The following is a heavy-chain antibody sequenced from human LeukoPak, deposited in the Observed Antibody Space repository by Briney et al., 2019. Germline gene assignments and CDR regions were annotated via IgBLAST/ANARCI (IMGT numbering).Heavy chain of an antibody. V-gene: IGHV1-8*01. D-gene: IGHD1-1*01. CDR1: GYTFTSHD. J-gene: IGHJ4*02. Sequence: GASVKVSFNASGYTFTSHDINWVRQATGQGLEWMGWMNPNSGNTGYAQKFQGRVTTTRDTSINTAYLELYSLRSEDTAVYYCARGYSPSIRTTGNDYWGQGTLVTVSS. CDR3: ARGYSPSIRTTGNDY. CDR2: MNPNSGNT.